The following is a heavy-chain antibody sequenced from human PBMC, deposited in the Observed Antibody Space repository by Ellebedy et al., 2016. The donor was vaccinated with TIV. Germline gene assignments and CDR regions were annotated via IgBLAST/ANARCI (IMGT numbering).Heavy chain of an antibody. J-gene: IGHJ1*01. CDR3: AKDPGYCSSTSCYRYFQH. Sequence: GGSLRLXXAASGFTFSSNAMSWVRQAPGKGLEWVSAIRGSGVSTYYADSVKGRFTISRDNSKNTLYLQMNSLRAEDTAVYYCAKDPGYCSSTSCYRYFQHWGQGTLVTVSS. D-gene: IGHD2-2*02. CDR1: GFTFSSNA. CDR2: IRGSGVST. V-gene: IGHV3-23*01.